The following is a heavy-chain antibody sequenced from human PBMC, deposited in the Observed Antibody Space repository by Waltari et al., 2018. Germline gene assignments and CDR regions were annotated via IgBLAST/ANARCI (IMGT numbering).Heavy chain of an antibody. J-gene: IGHJ4*02. V-gene: IGHV3-21*01. CDR1: GFTFSSYS. D-gene: IGHD6-6*01. Sequence: EVQLVESGGGLVKPGGSLRLSCAASGFTFSSYSMNWVRQAPGKGLEWVSSISSSSSYIYSADYVKGRFTISRDNAKNSLYLQMNRLSAEDTAVYYCAREPSIAAPFDYWGQGTLVTVSS. CDR3: AREPSIAAPFDY. CDR2: ISSSSSYI.